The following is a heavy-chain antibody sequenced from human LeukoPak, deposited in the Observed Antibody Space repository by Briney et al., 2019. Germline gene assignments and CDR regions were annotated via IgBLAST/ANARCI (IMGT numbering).Heavy chain of an antibody. Sequence: RGESLKISCQGSGYSFTDYWIAWVRQKPGKGLEWMGVIYPADSDTRYNPSFQGQVTVSADKSISAAYLHWSSLQASDSGVYYCARQHYYDNSGFDYWGQGTQVTVSS. J-gene: IGHJ4*02. CDR2: IYPADSDT. CDR3: ARQHYYDNSGFDY. V-gene: IGHV5-51*01. CDR1: GYSFTDYW. D-gene: IGHD3-22*01.